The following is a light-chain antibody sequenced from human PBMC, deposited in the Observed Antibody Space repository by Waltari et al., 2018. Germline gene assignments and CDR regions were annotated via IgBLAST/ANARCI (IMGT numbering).Light chain of an antibody. Sequence: DIQLTQSASTLSASVGARIIITCRTSPSPSKLAWYRQKPGKAPNHLLTSTLQFGVPSRFSGTGSGTEFTLTISSLQSADFATYYCQHYDSYPLPFGGGTMVEIK. J-gene: IGKJ4*01. CDR1: PSPSK. CDR3: QHYDSYPLP. CDR2: S. V-gene: IGKV1-5*03.